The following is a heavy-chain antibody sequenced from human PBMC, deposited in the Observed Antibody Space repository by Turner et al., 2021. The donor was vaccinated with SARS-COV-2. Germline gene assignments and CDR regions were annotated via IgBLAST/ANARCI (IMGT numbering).Heavy chain of an antibody. CDR2: IIPIYDTS. J-gene: IGHJ4*02. D-gene: IGHD1-26*01. CDR1: GGTFSNYA. CDR3: ARDSGSYALYC. Sequence: QVRLVQSGAAVTEPASSVNVSCKASGGTFSNYAISWVRQAPGQGVEWMGGIIPIYDTSNYAQKFQGRVTITADESTSTAYMELSRLRSEDTAVYYCARDSGSYALYCWGQGTLVTVSS. V-gene: IGHV1-69*01.